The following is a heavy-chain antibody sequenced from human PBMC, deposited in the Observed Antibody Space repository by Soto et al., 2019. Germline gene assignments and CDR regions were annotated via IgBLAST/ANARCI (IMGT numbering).Heavy chain of an antibody. V-gene: IGHV3-30*18. D-gene: IGHD6-6*01. J-gene: IGHJ5*02. CDR3: AKDPRIAARPDRLNWFDP. Sequence: GGSLRLSCAASGFTFSSYGMHWVRQAPGKGLEWVAVISYDGSNKYYADSVKGRFTISRDNSKNTLYLQMNSLRAEDTAVYYCAKDPRIAARPDRLNWFDPWGQGTLVTVSS. CDR1: GFTFSSYG. CDR2: ISYDGSNK.